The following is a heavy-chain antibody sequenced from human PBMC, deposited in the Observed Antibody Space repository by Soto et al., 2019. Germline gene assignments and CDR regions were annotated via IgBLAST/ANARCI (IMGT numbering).Heavy chain of an antibody. CDR3: AKGRLFPPHDYGDIDY. V-gene: IGHV3-23*01. J-gene: IGHJ4*02. CDR2: ISGSGGST. D-gene: IGHD4-17*01. Sequence: EVQLLESGGGLVQPGGSLRLSCAASGFTFSSYAMSWVRQAPGKGLEWVSAISGSGGSTYYADSVKGRFTISRDNSKNTLYLQMNSLRAEDTAVYYCAKGRLFPPHDYGDIDYWGQGTLVTVSS. CDR1: GFTFSSYA.